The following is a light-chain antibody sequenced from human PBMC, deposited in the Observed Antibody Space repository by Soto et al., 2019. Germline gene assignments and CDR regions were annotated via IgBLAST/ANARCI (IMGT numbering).Light chain of an antibody. J-gene: IGKJ1*01. CDR3: QQYNSYWT. V-gene: IGKV1-5*01. CDR2: DAS. Sequence: DLKMTQSPSSLSASVGDMVTITCRASQSISSWLAWYQQKPGKAPKLLIYDASSLESGVPSRFSGSGSGTEFTLTISSLQPDDFATYYCQQYNSYWTFGQGTKVDI. CDR1: QSISSW.